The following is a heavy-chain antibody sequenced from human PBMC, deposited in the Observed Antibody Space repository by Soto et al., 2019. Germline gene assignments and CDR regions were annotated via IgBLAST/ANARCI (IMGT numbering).Heavy chain of an antibody. D-gene: IGHD5-12*01. CDR3: TKEKSVINSGYDAFDI. CDR2: ISISGGTI. J-gene: IGHJ3*02. V-gene: IGHV3-48*03. CDR1: GFTVSRYE. Sequence: VGSLRLSGAASGFTVSRYEMDWVRQARGKGLEWVAYISISGGTIYYGDSVEGRFTISRDNADNSLYLQMNSLRAEDTAVYYCTKEKSVINSGYDAFDIWGRGTVVTVSS.